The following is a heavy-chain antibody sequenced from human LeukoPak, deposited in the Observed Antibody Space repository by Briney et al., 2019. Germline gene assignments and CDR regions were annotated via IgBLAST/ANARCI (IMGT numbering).Heavy chain of an antibody. CDR3: AKRSTLTNYYFDY. J-gene: IGHJ4*02. Sequence: GGFLRLSCVGSGFTFSSYGMSWVRQAPGKGLEWVSIISDSGGDTYYADSVKGRFTISRDNSKNTLYLQMNSLRAEDTAVYYCAKRSTLTNYYFDYWGQGTLVTVSS. CDR2: ISDSGGDT. CDR1: GFTFSSYG. V-gene: IGHV3-23*01. D-gene: IGHD4-17*01.